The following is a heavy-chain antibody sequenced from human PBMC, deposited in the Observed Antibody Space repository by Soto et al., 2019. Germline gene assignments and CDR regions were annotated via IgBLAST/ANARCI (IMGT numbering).Heavy chain of an antibody. CDR3: TGGISDTRADVHAFDI. Sequence: QVQLVESGGGVVQPGRSLRLSCAASRFTFRSYGMHWVRQAPGKGLEWVAIIWYDGSNKYYADSVKGRFTISRDNSKNXVDLQMNSLRAEDAAVYYCTGGISDTRADVHAFDIWGQGTMVTVSS. D-gene: IGHD3-3*02. CDR2: IWYDGSNK. J-gene: IGHJ3*02. CDR1: RFTFRSYG. V-gene: IGHV3-33*01.